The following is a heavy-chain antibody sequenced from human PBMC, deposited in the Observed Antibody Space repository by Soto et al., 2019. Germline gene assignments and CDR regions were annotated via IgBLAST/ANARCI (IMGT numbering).Heavy chain of an antibody. Sequence: QITLKASGPTLVKPTQTLTLTCTFSGFSLSSTRIAVGWIRQHPGKAREWLALIYWYDDKRYSPFLKSRLTITKDTNKNQLVLTMSNMDPVDTARYYGAHIVVAGVGYYFDYWGQGTLVTVSS. J-gene: IGHJ4*02. CDR3: AHIVVAGVGYYFDY. CDR1: GFSLSSTRIA. D-gene: IGHD6-19*01. CDR2: IYWYDDK. V-gene: IGHV2-5*01.